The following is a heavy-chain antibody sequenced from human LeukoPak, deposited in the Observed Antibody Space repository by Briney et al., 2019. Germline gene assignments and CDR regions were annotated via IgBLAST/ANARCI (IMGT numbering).Heavy chain of an antibody. V-gene: IGHV4-61*01. CDR2: IYYSGST. D-gene: IGHD3/OR15-3a*01. CDR3: ARSAMGLGDAFDI. Sequence: SETLSLTCTVSGGSISSGSYYWSWIRQPPGKGLEWIGYIYYSGSTNYNPSLKSRVTISVDTSKNQFSLKLSSVTAADTAVYYCARSAMGLGDAFDIWGQGTMVTVSS. CDR1: GGSISSGSYY. J-gene: IGHJ3*02.